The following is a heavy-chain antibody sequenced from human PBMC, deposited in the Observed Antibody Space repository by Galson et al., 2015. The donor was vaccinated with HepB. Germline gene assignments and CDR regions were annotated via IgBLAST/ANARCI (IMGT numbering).Heavy chain of an antibody. Sequence: SLRLSCAASGFTFSSYAMHWVRQAPGKGLEYVSAISSNRGSTYYADSVKGRFTISRDNSKNTLYLQMSSLRAEDTAVYYCVKGDIEWLVDEYFQHWGQGTLVTVSS. D-gene: IGHD6-19*01. CDR2: ISSNRGST. CDR3: VKGDIEWLVDEYFQH. CDR1: GFTFSSYA. V-gene: IGHV3-64D*06. J-gene: IGHJ1*01.